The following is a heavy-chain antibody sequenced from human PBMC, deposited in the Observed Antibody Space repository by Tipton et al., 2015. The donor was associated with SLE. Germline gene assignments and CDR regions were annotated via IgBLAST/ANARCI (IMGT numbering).Heavy chain of an antibody. CDR3: ARLGPTPVTSYYYFDL. J-gene: IGHJ2*01. D-gene: IGHD3-22*01. CDR1: GDSISSSSYY. Sequence: TLSLTCIVSGDSISSSSYYWGWIRLSPGKGLEWIGSIAHYFGSTYYNPSLTSRVAISVDPSKNQFPLKFHSVTAADTAVYYCARLGPTPVTSYYYFDLWGRGTLVTVSS. V-gene: IGHV4-39*06. CDR2: IAHYFGST.